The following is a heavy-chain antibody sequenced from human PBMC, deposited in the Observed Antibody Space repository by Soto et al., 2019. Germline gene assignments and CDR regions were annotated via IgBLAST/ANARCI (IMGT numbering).Heavy chain of an antibody. J-gene: IGHJ4*02. Sequence: GASVKVSCKSSGYTFTSYGISWGRQAPGQGLEWMGWISAYNGNTNYAQKLQGRVTMTTDTSTSTAYMELRSLRSDDTAVYYCARGPMGGDYVAFDYWGQGTLVTVSS. D-gene: IGHD4-17*01. V-gene: IGHV1-18*01. CDR2: ISAYNGNT. CDR3: ARGPMGGDYVAFDY. CDR1: GYTFTSYG.